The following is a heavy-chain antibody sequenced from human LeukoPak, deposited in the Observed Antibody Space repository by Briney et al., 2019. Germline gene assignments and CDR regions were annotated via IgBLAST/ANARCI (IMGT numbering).Heavy chain of an antibody. D-gene: IGHD3-9*01. J-gene: IGHJ4*02. CDR1: GGSISSGNYL. Sequence: SETLSLTCTVSGGSISSGNYLWAWIRQPPGKGLECIGSIYYSGSTYYSPSLTSRVTISLDMSKNQFSLKLSSVTAADTAVYYCARRSPYYDVLAGSTFYYLDYWGQGTLVTVSS. V-gene: IGHV4-39*07. CDR2: IYYSGST. CDR3: ARRSPYYDVLAGSTFYYLDY.